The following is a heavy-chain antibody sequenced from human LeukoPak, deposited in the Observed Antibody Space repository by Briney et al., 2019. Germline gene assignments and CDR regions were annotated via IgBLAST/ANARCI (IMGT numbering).Heavy chain of an antibody. CDR1: GFTVSSND. CDR3: GIVLHDFLIVLMAY. CDR2: IYHSGET. J-gene: IGHJ4*02. Sequence: GGSLRLSCVASGFTVSSNDMTWVRQAPGKGLEWVSVIYHSGETYYADSVKGRFTISRDTSNTVYLQMNSLRAEATAVYFCGIVLHDFLIVLMAYWGEETLLTVPA. D-gene: IGHD3-9*01. V-gene: IGHV3-53*01.